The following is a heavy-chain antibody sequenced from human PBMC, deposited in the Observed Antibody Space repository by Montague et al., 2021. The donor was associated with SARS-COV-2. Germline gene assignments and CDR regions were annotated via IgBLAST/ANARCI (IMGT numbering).Heavy chain of an antibody. V-gene: IGHV4-34*01. CDR3: KGPHYDILTGPSTDV. CDR2: INHSGST. CDR1: GGSFSNYY. J-gene: IGHJ6*02. Sequence: SETLSLTCAVYGGSFSNYYWTWIRRPPGRGLEWIGDINHSGSTNYNPSLKSRVTISVDTSKNQFSLKLSSVTAADTAVYYCKGPHYDILTGPSTDVWGQGTTVTVSS. D-gene: IGHD3-9*01.